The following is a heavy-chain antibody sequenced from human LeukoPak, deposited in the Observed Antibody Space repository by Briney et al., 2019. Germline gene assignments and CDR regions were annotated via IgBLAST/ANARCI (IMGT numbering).Heavy chain of an antibody. J-gene: IGHJ4*02. CDR2: INPNSGGT. CDR1: GYTFGNYG. Sequence: LGASVKVSCKAAGYTFGNYGIKWVRQAPGQGLEWVGWINPNSGGTNYAQKFQGRVTMTRDTSISTAYMELSRLRSDDTAVYYCARAPHSGSYSWNFDYWGQGTLVTVSS. D-gene: IGHD1-26*01. V-gene: IGHV1-2*03. CDR3: ARAPHSGSYSWNFDY.